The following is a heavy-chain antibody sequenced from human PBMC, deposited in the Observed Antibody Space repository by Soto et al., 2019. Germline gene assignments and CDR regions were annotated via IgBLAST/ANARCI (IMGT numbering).Heavy chain of an antibody. CDR2: ISSSSSTI. CDR1: GFTFSSYS. J-gene: IGHJ6*03. V-gene: IGHV3-48*01. Sequence: GGSLRLSCAASGFTFSSYSMNWVRQAPGKGLEWVSYISSSSSTIYYADSVKGRFTISRDNAKNSLYLQMNSLRAEDTAVYYCARALLGDYMDVWGKGTTVTVSS. CDR3: ARALLGDYMDV. D-gene: IGHD2-21*01.